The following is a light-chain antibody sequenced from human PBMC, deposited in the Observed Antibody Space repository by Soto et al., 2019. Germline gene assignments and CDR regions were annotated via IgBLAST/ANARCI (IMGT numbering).Light chain of an antibody. Sequence: EIVLTQSPATLSLSPGERATLSCRDSQFVSTNLAWYQQGPGQAHRLHISGAYTRATEIQARFSGSGSGTEFTLTIESLQSEDFAVYYCKQYNNWPRTFGQGTKVDIK. CDR2: GAY. CDR3: KQYNNWPRT. V-gene: IGKV3-15*01. CDR1: QFVSTN. J-gene: IGKJ1*01.